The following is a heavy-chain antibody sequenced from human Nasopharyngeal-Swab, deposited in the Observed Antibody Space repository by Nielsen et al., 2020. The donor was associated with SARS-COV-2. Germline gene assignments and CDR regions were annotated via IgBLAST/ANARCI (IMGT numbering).Heavy chain of an antibody. CDR3: ARAHPRSCTDGVCFRSQVYNWFDP. V-gene: IGHV1-69*06. CDR1: GVTFSGSA. J-gene: IGHJ5*02. Sequence: SVKVSCKASGVTFSGSAITWVRQAPGQGLEWMGGIIPMFGTADYAQKFQGRVTITADRSTSTAYMEMNSLRSEDTAVYYCARAHPRSCTDGVCFRSQVYNWFDPWGQGTLVTVSS. CDR2: IIPMFGTA. D-gene: IGHD2-8*01.